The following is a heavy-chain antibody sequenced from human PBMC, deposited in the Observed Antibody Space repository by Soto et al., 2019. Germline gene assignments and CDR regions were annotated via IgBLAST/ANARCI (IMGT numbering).Heavy chain of an antibody. D-gene: IGHD2-8*02. CDR3: ARELEGGVFDI. J-gene: IGHJ3*02. CDR2: LSYTGST. CDR1: GGAVRDAFSY. V-gene: IGHV4-30-4*01. Sequence: PPETLSLTCPVSGGAVRDAFSYWTWIRQPPGKGPEWMGYLSYTGSTYYNPSLRNRATISVDESSNLLSLRLSSVAAADTAVYYCARELEGGVFDIWGRGTLVTVSS.